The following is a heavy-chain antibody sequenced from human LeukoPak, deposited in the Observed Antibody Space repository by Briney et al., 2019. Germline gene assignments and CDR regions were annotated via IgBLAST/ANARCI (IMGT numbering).Heavy chain of an antibody. J-gene: IGHJ4*02. CDR1: GFTFSSYA. Sequence: GGSLRLSCAASGFTFSSYAMHWVRQAPGKGLEWGEVISYDGSNKYYADSVKGRFTISRDNSKNTLYLQMNSLRAEDTAVYYCARDRWNWNYGAANYFDYWGQGTLVTVSS. V-gene: IGHV3-30*04. CDR2: ISYDGSNK. D-gene: IGHD1-7*01. CDR3: ARDRWNWNYGAANYFDY.